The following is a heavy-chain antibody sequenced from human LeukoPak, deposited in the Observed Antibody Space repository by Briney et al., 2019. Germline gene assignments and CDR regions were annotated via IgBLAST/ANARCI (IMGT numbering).Heavy chain of an antibody. V-gene: IGHV3-30*02. CDR1: GFTFSSYG. J-gene: IGHJ4*02. Sequence: GGSLRLSCAASGFTFSSYGMHWVRQAPGKGLEWVAFIRYDGSNKYYADSVKGRFTISRDNAKNSLYLQMNSLRAEDTAVYYCARGPAASGYYDSRGRYGYFDYWGQGTLVTVSS. CDR3: ARGPAASGYYDSRGRYGYFDY. D-gene: IGHD3-22*01. CDR2: IRYDGSNK.